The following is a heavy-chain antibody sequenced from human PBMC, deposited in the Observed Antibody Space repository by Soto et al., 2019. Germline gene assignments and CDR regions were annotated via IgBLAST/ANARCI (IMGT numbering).Heavy chain of an antibody. V-gene: IGHV1-46*01. CDR2: INSCGATT. CDR1: GYILTNYF. Sequence: DSVKVSCKASGYILTNYFLHWVRQAPGQGLEWMGIINSCGATTTYAQKVQGRVTMTRDTSTSTVYMDLSRLTSEDTAVYFCVRGFRDGYIRIPGADFDYWGQGTLVTVSS. CDR3: VRGFRDGYIRIPGADFDY. D-gene: IGHD1-1*01. J-gene: IGHJ4*02.